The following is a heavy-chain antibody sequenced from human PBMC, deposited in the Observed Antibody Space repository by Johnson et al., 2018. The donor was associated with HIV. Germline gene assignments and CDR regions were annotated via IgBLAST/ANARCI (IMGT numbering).Heavy chain of an antibody. CDR1: GFTFDDYG. Sequence: VQLVESGGGAVRPGGSLRLSCVASGFTFDDYGMSWVRQAPGKGLEWVSGFHWSVGSTGYADSVQCRFPISSDIAKNSLYLQMNSLRAEDTALYYCARRSGITMISGDAFDIWGQGTMVTVSP. CDR2: FHWSVGST. V-gene: IGHV3-20*04. D-gene: IGHD3-22*01. CDR3: ARRSGITMISGDAFDI. J-gene: IGHJ3*02.